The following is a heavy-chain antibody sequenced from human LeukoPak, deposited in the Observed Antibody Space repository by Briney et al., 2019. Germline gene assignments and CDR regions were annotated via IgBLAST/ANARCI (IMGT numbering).Heavy chain of an antibody. Sequence: PGGALRLSCAASGFTFSSYWMHWVRQAPGKGLVWVSRINIDGSSTSYADSVKGGFTISRDNAKNTLYLHINSLRAEETPVYDFARVGSGSYYKDYWGQGTLVTVSS. V-gene: IGHV3-74*01. J-gene: IGHJ4*02. CDR2: INIDGSST. CDR1: GFTFSSYW. D-gene: IGHD3-10*01. CDR3: ARVGSGSYYKDY.